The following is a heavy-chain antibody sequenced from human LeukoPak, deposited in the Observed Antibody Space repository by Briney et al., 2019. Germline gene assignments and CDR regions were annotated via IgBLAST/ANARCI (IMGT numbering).Heavy chain of an antibody. CDR2: IYSGGST. CDR3: ARDLAMATISY. V-gene: IGHV3-66*01. Sequence: PGGSLRLSSAASGFTVSSNYMSWVRQAPEKGLEWVSVIYSGGSTYYADSVKDRFTIFRDNTKNTLYLQMNSLRVEDTAVYYCARDLAMATISYWGQGTLVTVSS. J-gene: IGHJ4*02. CDR1: GFTVSSNY. D-gene: IGHD5-24*01.